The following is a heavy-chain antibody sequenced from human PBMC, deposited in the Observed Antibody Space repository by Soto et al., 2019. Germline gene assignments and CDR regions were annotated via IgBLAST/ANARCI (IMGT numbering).Heavy chain of an antibody. Sequence: GGSLRLSCAASGFTFSSYDMHWVLQATGKGLEWVSAIGTAGDPYYPGSVKGRFTISRENAKNSLYLQMNSLRAGDTAVYYCARAFAAAGTRYYYYGMDVWGQGTTVNVS. V-gene: IGHV3-13*05. CDR3: ARAFAAAGTRYYYYGMDV. J-gene: IGHJ6*02. CDR2: IGTAGDP. D-gene: IGHD6-13*01. CDR1: GFTFSSYD.